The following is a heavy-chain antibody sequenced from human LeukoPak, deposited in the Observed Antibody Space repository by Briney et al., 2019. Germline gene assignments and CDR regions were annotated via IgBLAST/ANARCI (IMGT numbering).Heavy chain of an antibody. V-gene: IGHV3-30*04. CDR2: ISYDGSNK. CDR1: GFTFSSYA. J-gene: IGHJ4*02. Sequence: SGRSLRLSCAASGFTFSSYAMHWVRQAPGKGLEWVAVISYDGSNKYYADSVKGRFTISRDNSKNTLYLQMNSLRAEDTAVYYCARARLPKYYFDYWGQGTLVTVSS. CDR3: ARARLPKYYFDY. D-gene: IGHD4-11*01.